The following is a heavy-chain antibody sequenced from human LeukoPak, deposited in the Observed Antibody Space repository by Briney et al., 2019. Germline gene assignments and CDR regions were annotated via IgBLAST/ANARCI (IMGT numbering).Heavy chain of an antibody. CDR1: GGTFSSYA. CDR2: IIPILGIA. Sequence: ASVKVSCKASGGTFSSYAISWVRQAPGQGLEWMGRIIPILGIANHAQKFQGRVTITADKSTSTAYMELSSLRSEDTAVYYCASLAVANWFDPWGQGTLVTVSS. V-gene: IGHV1-69*04. D-gene: IGHD6-19*01. CDR3: ASLAVANWFDP. J-gene: IGHJ5*02.